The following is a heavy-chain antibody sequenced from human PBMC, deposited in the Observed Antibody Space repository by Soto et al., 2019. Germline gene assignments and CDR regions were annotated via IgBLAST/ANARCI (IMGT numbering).Heavy chain of an antibody. Sequence: ASVKVSCKASGYTFTSYGISWVRQAPGQGLEWMGWISTYNGNTNYAQKLQGRVTMTTDPSTSTAYMGLRSLRSDDTAVYYCARSQSKVGADHPVDYWGQGTLVTVSS. CDR1: GYTFTSYG. D-gene: IGHD1-26*01. J-gene: IGHJ4*02. V-gene: IGHV1-18*01. CDR3: ARSQSKVGADHPVDY. CDR2: ISTYNGNT.